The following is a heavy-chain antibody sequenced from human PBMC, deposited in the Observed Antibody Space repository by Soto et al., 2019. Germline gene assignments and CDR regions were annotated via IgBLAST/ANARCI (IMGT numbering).Heavy chain of an antibody. V-gene: IGHV5-51*01. CDR2: IYPGDSDT. J-gene: IGHJ6*02. CDR3: ARVVVVAATPYYYGMDV. D-gene: IGHD2-15*01. CDR1: GYRFTRYL. Sequence: PGEALKISWKGSGYRFTRYLSRWVRPMPGKGLEWMGIIYPGDSDTRYSPSFKGQVTISADKSISTAYLQWSSLKASDTAMYYCARVVVVAATPYYYGMDVWGQGTTVTVSS.